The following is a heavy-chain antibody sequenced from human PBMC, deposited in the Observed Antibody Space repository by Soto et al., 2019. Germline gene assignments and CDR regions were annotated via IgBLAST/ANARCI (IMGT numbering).Heavy chain of an antibody. CDR1: GFSFRDYD. Sequence: EVQLVESGGGSVQPGESLRLSCAASGFSFRDYDMHWVRQRKGKGLEWVSALGAARDPYYVGSVKGRFSVSRDNAQNSFFLQMNNLRGDDTAVYFCARAYLGRLPRRADYYYAMDVWGRGNTVTVSS. V-gene: IGHV3-13*05. D-gene: IGHD1-26*01. J-gene: IGHJ6*02. CDR3: ARAYLGRLPRRADYYYAMDV. CDR2: LGAARDP.